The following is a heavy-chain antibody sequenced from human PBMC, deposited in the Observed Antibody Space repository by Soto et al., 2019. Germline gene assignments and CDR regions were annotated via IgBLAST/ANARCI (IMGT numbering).Heavy chain of an antibody. CDR1: GFTFSSYA. V-gene: IGHV3-23*01. CDR2: ISGSGGST. Sequence: PGGSLRLSCAASGFTFSSYAMSWVRQAPGKGLEWVSAISGSGGSTYYADSVKGRFTISRDNSKNTLYLQMNSLRAEDTAVYYCAEDLEVYCGGDLDYWGQGTLVTVSS. J-gene: IGHJ4*02. CDR3: AEDLEVYCGGDLDY. D-gene: IGHD2-21*01.